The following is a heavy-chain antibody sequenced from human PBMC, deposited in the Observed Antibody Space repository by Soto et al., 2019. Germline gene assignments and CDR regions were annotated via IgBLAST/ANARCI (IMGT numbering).Heavy chain of an antibody. D-gene: IGHD3-10*01. Sequence: EVQLLESGGDLVQPGGSLRLSCAASGFTFSNYAMSWVRQAPGKGLEWVSIISDSGGNTNYADSVQGRFTISRDNAKNTLYMQMNSLRAEDTAVYYCAKGSGSGSFSRYSFYFWGQGALVTVSS. CDR3: AKGSGSGSFSRYSFYF. J-gene: IGHJ4*02. CDR2: ISDSGGNT. CDR1: GFTFSNYA. V-gene: IGHV3-23*01.